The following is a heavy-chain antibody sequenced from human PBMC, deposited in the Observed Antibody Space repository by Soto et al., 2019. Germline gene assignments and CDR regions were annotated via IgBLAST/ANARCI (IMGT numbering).Heavy chain of an antibody. D-gene: IGHD6-19*01. Sequence: SQTLSLTCVISGDSVSSNSAAWSWIRQSPSRGLEWLGRTYYWSKWYNDYAVSVKSRITIDPDTSKNQFSLQLNSVTPEDTAVYYCARGRSMAGFDYWGQGTLVTVSS. CDR2: TYYWSKWYN. V-gene: IGHV6-1*01. CDR1: GDSVSSNSAA. CDR3: ARGRSMAGFDY. J-gene: IGHJ4*02.